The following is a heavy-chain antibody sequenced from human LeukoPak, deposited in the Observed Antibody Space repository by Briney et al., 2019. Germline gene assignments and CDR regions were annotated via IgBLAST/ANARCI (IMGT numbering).Heavy chain of an antibody. D-gene: IGHD4-23*01. V-gene: IGHV3-23*01. CDR2: MSGSGGVT. CDR3: AKEIVPYGGKSNWDRGAFDI. Sequence: PGGSLRLSCAASGFTFSSYAMSWVRQAPGKGLEWVSGMSGSGGVTYYADSVKGRFTISRDNSMKTLYLQMNSLRAEDTAVYSCAKEIVPYGGKSNWDRGAFDIWSQGTMVTVSS. CDR1: GFTFSSYA. J-gene: IGHJ3*02.